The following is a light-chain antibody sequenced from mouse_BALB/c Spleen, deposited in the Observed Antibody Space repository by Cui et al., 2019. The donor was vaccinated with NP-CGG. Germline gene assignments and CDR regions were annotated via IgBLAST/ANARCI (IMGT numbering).Light chain of an antibody. CDR1: TGAVTPSNY. V-gene: IGLV1*01. J-gene: IGLJ1*01. CDR3: ALWYSNHWV. Sequence: QAVVTQDSALTTSPGETVTLTCRSSTGAVTPSNYANWVQEKPDHLFTVLIGGTNNRAPGVPARFSGSLIGDKAALTITGAQTEDEAIYFCALWYSNHWVFGGGTKLTVL. CDR2: GTN.